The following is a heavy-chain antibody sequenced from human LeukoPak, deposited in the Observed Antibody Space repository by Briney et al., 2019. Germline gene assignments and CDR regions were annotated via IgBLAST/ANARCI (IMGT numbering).Heavy chain of an antibody. V-gene: IGHV3-7*05. J-gene: IGHJ4*02. CDR1: GFTFSSYS. CDR2: IKQDGSEI. CDR3: VSQTSAKAFDY. Sequence: GGSLRLSCAASGFTFSSYSRNWVRQAPGKGLEWVANIKQDGSEIYYVDSVKGRFTISRDNAKNSLYLQMNSLRAEDTAVYYCVSQTSAKAFDYWGQGTLVTVSS. D-gene: IGHD2-2*01.